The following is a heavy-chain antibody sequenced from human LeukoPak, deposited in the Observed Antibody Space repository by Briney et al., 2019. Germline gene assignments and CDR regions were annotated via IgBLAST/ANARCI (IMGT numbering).Heavy chain of an antibody. CDR1: GYTFTSYG. Sequence: ASVKVSCKASGYTFTSYGISWVRQAPGQGLEWMGWISAYNGNTNHAQKLQGRVTMTTDTSTSTAYMELRSLRSDDTAVYYCARDTLDCSGGSCYPTDFDYWGQGTLVTVSS. V-gene: IGHV1-18*04. J-gene: IGHJ4*02. D-gene: IGHD2-15*01. CDR3: ARDTLDCSGGSCYPTDFDY. CDR2: ISAYNGNT.